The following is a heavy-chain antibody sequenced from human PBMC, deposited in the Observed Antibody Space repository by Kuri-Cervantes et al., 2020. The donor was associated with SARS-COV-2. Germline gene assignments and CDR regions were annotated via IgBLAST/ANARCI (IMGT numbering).Heavy chain of an antibody. CDR1: GFTFSSYG. CDR3: ARDKGGALAFDY. Sequence: GGSLRLSCAASGFTFSSYGMHWVRQATGEGLEWVAFIRYDGSNKYYADSVKGRFTISRDNSKNTLYLQMNSLRAEDTAVYYCARDKGGALAFDYWGQGTLVTVSS. V-gene: IGHV3-30*02. D-gene: IGHD3-16*01. J-gene: IGHJ4*02. CDR2: IRYDGSNK.